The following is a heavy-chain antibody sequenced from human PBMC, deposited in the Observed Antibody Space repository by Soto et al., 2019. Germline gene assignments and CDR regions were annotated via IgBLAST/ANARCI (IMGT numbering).Heavy chain of an antibody. CDR3: ARVYVPLATRYYYYGMDV. J-gene: IGHJ6*02. D-gene: IGHD3-16*01. V-gene: IGHV3-30-3*01. Sequence: QVQLVESGGGVVQPGRSLRLSCAASGFTFSSYAMHWVRQAPGKGLEWVAVISYDGSNKYYADSVKGRFTISRDNSKNMLYLQMNSLRAEDTAVYYCARVYVPLATRYYYYGMDVWGQGTTVTVSS. CDR1: GFTFSSYA. CDR2: ISYDGSNK.